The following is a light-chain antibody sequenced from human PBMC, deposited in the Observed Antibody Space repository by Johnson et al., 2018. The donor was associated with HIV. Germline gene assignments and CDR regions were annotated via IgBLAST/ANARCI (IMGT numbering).Light chain of an antibody. CDR3: AIWSGSLN. V-gene: IGLV1-51*01. J-gene: IGLJ1*01. Sequence: QAVLTQPPSVSAAPGQKVTISCSGSSSNIGNNYVSWYQQLPGTAPKLLIYDNNKRPSGIPDRFSGSQSGTSATLGITGLQTGDEADYYCAIWSGSLNIGTGTKVTVL. CDR2: DNN. CDR1: SSNIGNNY.